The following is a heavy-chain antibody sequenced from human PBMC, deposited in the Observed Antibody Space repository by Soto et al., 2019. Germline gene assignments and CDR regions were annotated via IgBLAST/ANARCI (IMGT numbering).Heavy chain of an antibody. D-gene: IGHD6-6*01. CDR3: AVDQQLENLGFDY. J-gene: IGHJ4*02. CDR2: ISGSGGST. CDR1: GFTLSSYA. V-gene: IGHV3-23*01. Sequence: EVQLLESGGGLVQPGGSLRLSCAASGFTLSSYAMSWVRQAPGKGLEWVSAISGSGGSTYYADSVKGRFTISRDNSKNTLYLQMNSLRAEDTAVYYCAVDQQLENLGFDYWGQGTLVTVSS.